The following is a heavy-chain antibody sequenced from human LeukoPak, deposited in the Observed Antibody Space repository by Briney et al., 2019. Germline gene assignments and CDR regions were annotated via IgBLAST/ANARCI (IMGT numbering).Heavy chain of an antibody. CDR1: GGSTSGGNYY. V-gene: IGHV4-39*02. J-gene: IGHJ4*02. D-gene: IGHD3-3*01. CDR2: ISSSGNT. Sequence: SETLSLTCIVSGGSTSGGNYYWGWIRRPPGKGLEWIGGISSSGNTYYNPSLKSRITISIDTSKSHFSLKLSSVTAADTAVYYCARLGAGPTYYDFWSGYSSFYFDYWGQGTLVTVSS. CDR3: ARLGAGPTYYDFWSGYSSFYFDY.